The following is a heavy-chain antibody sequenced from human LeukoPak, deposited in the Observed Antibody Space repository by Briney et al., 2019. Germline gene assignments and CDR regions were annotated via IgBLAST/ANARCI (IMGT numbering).Heavy chain of an antibody. Sequence: ASVKVSCKASGGTFSSYANSWVRQAPGQGLEWMGRIIPIFGTANYAQKFQGRVTITTDESTSTAYMELSSLRSEDTAVYYCARPRQDDFWSGTLASWGQGTLVTVSS. CDR2: IIPIFGTA. CDR3: ARPRQDDFWSGTLAS. CDR1: GGTFSSYA. V-gene: IGHV1-69*05. D-gene: IGHD3-3*01. J-gene: IGHJ5*01.